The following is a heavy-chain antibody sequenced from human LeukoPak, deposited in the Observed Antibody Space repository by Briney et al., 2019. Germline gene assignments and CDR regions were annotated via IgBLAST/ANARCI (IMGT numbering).Heavy chain of an antibody. CDR1: GFTVSSDY. J-gene: IGHJ5*02. V-gene: IGHV3-66*01. CDR3: ARVKTARTNWFDP. CDR2: IYSGGSI. D-gene: IGHD1/OR15-1a*01. Sequence: GGSLRLSCAASGFTVSSDYMSWVRQAPGKGLEWVSVIYSGGSIYYADSVKGRFTISRDNSKNTVYLQMNSLRAEDTAVYYCARVKTARTNWFDPWGQGTLVTVSS.